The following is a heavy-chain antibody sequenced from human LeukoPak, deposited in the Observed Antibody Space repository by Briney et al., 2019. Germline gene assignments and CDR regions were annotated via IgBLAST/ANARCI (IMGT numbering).Heavy chain of an antibody. CDR1: GFTFSSYW. Sequence: GGSLRLSCAASGFTFSSYWMSWVRQAPGKGLEWVANIKQDGSEKYYVDSVKGRFTISRGNAENSLYLQMNSLRAEDTAVYYCARDQGYYYYMDVWGKGTTVTVSS. V-gene: IGHV3-7*01. CDR3: ARDQGYYYYMDV. CDR2: IKQDGSEK. J-gene: IGHJ6*03.